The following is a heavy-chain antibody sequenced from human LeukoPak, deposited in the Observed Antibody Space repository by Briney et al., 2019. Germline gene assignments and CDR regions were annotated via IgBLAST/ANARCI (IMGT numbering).Heavy chain of an antibody. V-gene: IGHV3-21*01. CDR3: ARAIVAFDAFDI. Sequence: GGSLRLSCAASGFTFSSYSMNWVRQAPGKGLEWVSSISSSSSYIYYANSVKGRFTISRDNAKNSLYLQMNSLRAEDTAVYYCARAIVAFDAFDIWGRGTMVTVSS. CDR1: GFTFSSYS. J-gene: IGHJ3*02. CDR2: ISSSSSYI. D-gene: IGHD2-21*01.